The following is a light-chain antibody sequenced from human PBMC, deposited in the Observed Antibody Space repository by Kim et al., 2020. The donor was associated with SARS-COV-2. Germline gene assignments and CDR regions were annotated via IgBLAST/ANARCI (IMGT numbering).Light chain of an antibody. Sequence: LGERAPINCRSSQSILYSSDNKNYLAWYQQKPGQPPKLLIYWASTRNSGVPDRFTGSGSGTHFTLTINSLQAEDVAVYYCQQYYSFGQGTKVDIK. CDR3: QQYYS. CDR1: QSILYSSDNKNY. J-gene: IGKJ1*01. CDR2: WAS. V-gene: IGKV4-1*01.